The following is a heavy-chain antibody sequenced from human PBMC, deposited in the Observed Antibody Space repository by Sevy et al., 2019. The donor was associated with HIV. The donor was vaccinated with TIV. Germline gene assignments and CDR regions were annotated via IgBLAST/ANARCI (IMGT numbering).Heavy chain of an antibody. V-gene: IGHV4-34*01. CDR2: INLSGST. CDR3: ARHCSSSSCSHAFDI. CDR1: GGSFSGYY. J-gene: IGHJ3*02. Sequence: SETLSLTCAVYGGSFSGYYWSWIRQPPGKGLGWVGEINLSGSTNYNPSLKSRVTISVDTSNNQFSLKLSSVTAADTAVYYCARHCSSSSCSHAFDIWGQGTMVTVSS. D-gene: IGHD2-2*01.